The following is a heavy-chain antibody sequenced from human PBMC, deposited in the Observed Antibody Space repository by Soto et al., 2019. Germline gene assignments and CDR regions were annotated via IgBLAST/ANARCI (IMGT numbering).Heavy chain of an antibody. CDR1: GGSFSGYY. V-gene: IGHV4-34*01. J-gene: IGHJ6*03. Sequence: SETLSLTCAVYGGSFSGYYWSWIRQPPGKGLEWIGEINHSGSTNYNPSLKSRVTISVDTSKNQFSLKLSSVTAADTAVYYCARDRYSSLDYYYYMDVWGKGTTVTVSS. CDR3: ARDRYSSLDYYYYMDV. D-gene: IGHD6-6*01. CDR2: INHSGST.